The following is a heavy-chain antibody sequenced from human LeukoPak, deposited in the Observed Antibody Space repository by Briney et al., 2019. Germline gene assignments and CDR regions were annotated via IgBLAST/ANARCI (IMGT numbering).Heavy chain of an antibody. CDR1: GFTLSDHY. D-gene: IGHD2/OR15-2a*01. J-gene: IGHJ4*02. CDR3: ARLSKRPPGTDFDY. V-gene: IGHV3-7*01. Sequence: PGGSLRLSCAVSGFTLSDHYIDWVRQAPGKGLEWVANIKQDGSEKYYVDSVKGRFTISRDNAKNSLYLQMNSLRAEDTAVYYCARLSKRPPGTDFDYWGQGTLVTVSS. CDR2: IKQDGSEK.